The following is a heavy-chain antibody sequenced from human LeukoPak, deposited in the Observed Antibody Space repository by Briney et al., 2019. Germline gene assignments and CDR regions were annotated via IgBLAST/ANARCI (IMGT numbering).Heavy chain of an antibody. CDR3: ARDGPAQMVDFDY. J-gene: IGHJ4*02. CDR1: GYTFTGSGWY. D-gene: IGHD3-10*01. CDR2: LHPNNGAT. V-gene: IGHV1-2*02. Sequence: ASVKVSCKASGYTFTGSGWYLYWLRQAPGQGLECVGWLHPNNGATGYAQKFQGRVAMTTDTSISTACMELSRLRPDDTAIYYCARDGPAQMVDFDYWGQGTLVTVSS.